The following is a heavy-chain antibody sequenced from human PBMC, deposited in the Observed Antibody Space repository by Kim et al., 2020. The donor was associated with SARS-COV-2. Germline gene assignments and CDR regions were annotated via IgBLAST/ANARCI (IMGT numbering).Heavy chain of an antibody. CDR3: ARHSLTSRGLDV. CDR2: LYSGGTT. V-gene: IGHV3-66*04. J-gene: IGHJ6*02. Sequence: GGSLRLSCAASGFIFTNNYMYMNWVRQAPGKGLECVSILYSGGTTYYADSVNGRFTISNDNSKNTLYLQMNSLRDEDTAVYYGARHSLTSRGLDVWGQGTTVTVSS. CDR1: GFIFTNNY.